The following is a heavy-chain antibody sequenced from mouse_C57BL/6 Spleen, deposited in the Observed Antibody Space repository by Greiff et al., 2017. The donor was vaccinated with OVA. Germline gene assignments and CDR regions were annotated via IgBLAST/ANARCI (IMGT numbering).Heavy chain of an antibody. D-gene: IGHD2-4*01. J-gene: IGHJ2*01. CDR3: ATTDDYDDY. CDR1: GYTFTSYT. V-gene: IGHV1-4*01. CDR2: INPSSGYT. Sequence: QVQLQQSGAELARPGASVKMSCKASGYTFTSYTMHWVKQRPGQGLEWIGYINPSSGYTKYNQKFKDKATLTADKSASTAYMQLSSLTSEDAAVYYCATTDDYDDYWGQGTTLTVSS.